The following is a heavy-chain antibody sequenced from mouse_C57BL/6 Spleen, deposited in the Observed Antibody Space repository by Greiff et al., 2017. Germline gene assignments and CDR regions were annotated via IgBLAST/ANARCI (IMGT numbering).Heavy chain of an antibody. CDR2: IDPSDSYT. Sequence: QVQLQQPGAELVLPGASVKLSCKASCYTFTSYWMHWVKQRPGQGLEWIGEIDPSDSYTNYNQKFKGKSTLTVDKSSSTAYMQLSSLTSEDAAVYDCARRYYYGEGYYFDYWGQGTTRTVSA. J-gene: IGHJ2*01. CDR3: ARRYYYGEGYYFDY. CDR1: CYTFTSYW. V-gene: IGHV1-69*01. D-gene: IGHD1-1*01.